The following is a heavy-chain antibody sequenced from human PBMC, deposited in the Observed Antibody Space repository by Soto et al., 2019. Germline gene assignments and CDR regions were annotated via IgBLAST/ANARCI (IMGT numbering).Heavy chain of an antibody. D-gene: IGHD1-26*01. CDR2: ISYDSTKT. CDR3: ARTRSAWSHFHYYSLDV. Sequence: PGGSLRVSCAASGFTFNSYGMHWVRQGPGNGLEWVAFISYDSTKTYYADSVKGRFTISRDNSNSALYVQMNSLTGEDTAVYYCARTRSAWSHFHYYSLDVWGQGTTVTVSS. CDR1: GFTFNSYG. J-gene: IGHJ6*02. V-gene: IGHV3-30*03.